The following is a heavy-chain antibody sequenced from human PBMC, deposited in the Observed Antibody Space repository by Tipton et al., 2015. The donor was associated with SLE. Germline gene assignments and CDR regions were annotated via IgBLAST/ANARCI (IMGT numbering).Heavy chain of an antibody. V-gene: IGHV3-11*01. CDR3: ARKASAGPGVGWYFDL. CDR1: GFTFSDYY. CDR2: ISSSGSTI. J-gene: IGHJ2*01. Sequence: SLRLSCAASGFTFSDYYMSWIRQAPGKGLEWVSYISSSGSTIYYADSVKGRFTISRDNAKNSLYLQMNSLRAEDTAVYYCARKASAGPGVGWYFDLWGRGSLVTVSS. D-gene: IGHD6-13*01.